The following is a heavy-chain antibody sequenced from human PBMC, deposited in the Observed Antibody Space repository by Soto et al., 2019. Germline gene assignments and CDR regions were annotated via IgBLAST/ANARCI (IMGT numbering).Heavy chain of an antibody. CDR2: INPSDSDT. CDR1: GYSFTTYW. Sequence: PGESLKISCKGSGYSFTTYWIGWVRQMPGKGLEWMGIINPSDSDTRYSPSFQGQVTISADKSINTAYLQWSSLKASDSAMYYCARPGSSSSDYWGQGTLVTVSS. CDR3: ARPGSSSSDY. D-gene: IGHD6-6*01. J-gene: IGHJ4*02. V-gene: IGHV5-51*01.